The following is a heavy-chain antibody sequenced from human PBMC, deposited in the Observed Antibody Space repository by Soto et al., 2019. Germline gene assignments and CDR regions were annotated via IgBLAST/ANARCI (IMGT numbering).Heavy chain of an antibody. CDR1: GFTFSSYA. Sequence: QPGGSLRLSCTGSGFTFSSYAMHWVRQAPGKGLEWVAVISNDGSNRFYADSVKDRFTLSRDNSKNTLYLDMDSLRPEDTAVYFCARGQHGNDHWGQGTLVTVSS. V-gene: IGHV3-30-3*01. D-gene: IGHD2-15*01. CDR3: ARGQHGNDH. J-gene: IGHJ4*02. CDR2: ISNDGSNR.